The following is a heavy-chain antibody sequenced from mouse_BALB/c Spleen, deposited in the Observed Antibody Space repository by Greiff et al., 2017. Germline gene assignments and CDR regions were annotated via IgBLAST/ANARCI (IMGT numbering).Heavy chain of an antibody. CDR1: GFNINDYY. CDR3: NAGTTVGGGAMDY. V-gene: IGHV14-4*02. CDR2: IDPENGDT. D-gene: IGHD1-1*01. J-gene: IGHJ4*01. Sequence: VQLQQSGAELVRSGASVKLSCTASGFNINDYYMHWVKQRPEQGLEWIGWIDPENGDTEYAPKFQGKATMTADTSSNTAYLQLSSLTSEDTAVYYCNAGTTVGGGAMDYWGQGTSVTVSS.